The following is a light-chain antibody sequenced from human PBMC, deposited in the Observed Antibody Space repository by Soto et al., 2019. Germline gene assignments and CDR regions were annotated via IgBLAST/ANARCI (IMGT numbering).Light chain of an antibody. J-gene: IGKJ1*01. Sequence: EIVLTQSAGTLSLSPGERVTLSCRASQSVSSTYLAWYQQKPGQAPRLLIYGASSRAAGNPDRFSGSGSGTDFTLTSNRLEPDDFAVYYCQQYGSSPCTFGQGTKVEIK. CDR3: QQYGSSPCT. CDR1: QSVSSTY. CDR2: GAS. V-gene: IGKV3-20*01.